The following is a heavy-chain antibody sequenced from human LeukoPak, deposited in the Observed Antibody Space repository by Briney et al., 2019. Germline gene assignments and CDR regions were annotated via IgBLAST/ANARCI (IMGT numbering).Heavy chain of an antibody. D-gene: IGHD6-6*01. CDR3: AGRTGSSYFDY. CDR2: IYSDGST. CDR1: GFTVSNNY. Sequence: GGSLRLSCAASGFTVSNNYMSWVRQAPGKGLEWVPVIYSDGSTYYADSVKGRFTVSRDKSKNTLYLQMNNLRVEDTAVYYCAGRTGSSYFDYWGQGALVTVSS. J-gene: IGHJ4*02. V-gene: IGHV3-53*01.